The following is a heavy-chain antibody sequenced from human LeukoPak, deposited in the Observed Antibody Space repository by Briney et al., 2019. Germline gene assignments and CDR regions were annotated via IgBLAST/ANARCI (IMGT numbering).Heavy chain of an antibody. CDR2: IKRKIDGGTT. V-gene: IGHV3-15*01. D-gene: IGHD6-13*01. J-gene: IGHJ4*02. CDR3: ASHDPILTAGRTPPRD. Sequence: GGSLRLSCAVSGFTFSDAWMSWVRQAPGKGLEWVGRIKRKIDGGTTDYAAPVKGRFTVSRDDSENTLYLQMNSLRIEDTAVYYCASHDPILTAGRTPPRDWGQGTLVTVSS. CDR1: GFTFSDAW.